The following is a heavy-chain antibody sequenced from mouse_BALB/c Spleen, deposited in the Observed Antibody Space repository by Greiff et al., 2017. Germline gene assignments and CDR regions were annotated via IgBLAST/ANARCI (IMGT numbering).Heavy chain of an antibody. J-gene: IGHJ4*01. CDR3: ARDGYGNPYAMDY. V-gene: IGHV5-9-4*01. CDR2: ISSGGSYT. CDR1: GFTFSSYA. Sequence: EVQVVESGGGLVKPGGSLKLSCAASGFTFSSYAMSWVRQSPEKRLEWVAEISSGGSYTYYPDTVTGRFTISRDNAKNTLYLEMSSLRSEDTAMYYCARDGYGNPYAMDYWGQGTSVTVSS. D-gene: IGHD2-10*02.